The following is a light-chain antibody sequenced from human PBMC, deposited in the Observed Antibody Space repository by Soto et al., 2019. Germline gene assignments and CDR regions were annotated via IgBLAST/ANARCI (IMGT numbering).Light chain of an antibody. CDR3: QQSSNSPWT. CDR2: SAS. J-gene: IGKJ1*01. V-gene: IGKV1-39*01. CDR1: QYVDRY. Sequence: DIQMTQSPSSLSASVGDSVTITCRTSQYVDRYLSWYQQIPGRAPKLLIYSASSLVTGVPPRFRGSASGTEFTPSISSLQREDFATYFCQQSSNSPWTFGQGTKVEMK.